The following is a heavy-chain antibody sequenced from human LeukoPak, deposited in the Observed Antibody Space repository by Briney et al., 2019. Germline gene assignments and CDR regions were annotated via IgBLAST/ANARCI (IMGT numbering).Heavy chain of an antibody. J-gene: IGHJ3*02. CDR3: AKDRFQETPDAFDI. V-gene: IGHV3-23*01. CDR2: ISPAGGTT. CDR1: GFTFSSEA. Sequence: GGSLRLSCAVSGFTFSSEAMGWVRQLPGGGLEWVSTISPAGGTTYYAESMKGRFTISRDNSKNTLYLQMNSLRAEDTAVYYCAKDRFQETPDAFDIWGQGTMVTVSS.